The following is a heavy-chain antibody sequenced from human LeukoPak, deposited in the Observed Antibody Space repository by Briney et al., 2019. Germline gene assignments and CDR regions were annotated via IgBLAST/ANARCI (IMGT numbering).Heavy chain of an antibody. CDR2: TGGSGRSA. CDR3: VKDAPLATAGFDP. CDR1: GFTFSAYA. Sequence: GGSLRLSCAASGFTFSAYAMRWVRQAPGKGLEWVSVTGGSGRSAYYADSVKGRFTISRDFSKNTIHLQMNSLRGEDTALYYCVKDAPLATAGFDPWGQGTLVTVSS. J-gene: IGHJ5*02. V-gene: IGHV3-23*01.